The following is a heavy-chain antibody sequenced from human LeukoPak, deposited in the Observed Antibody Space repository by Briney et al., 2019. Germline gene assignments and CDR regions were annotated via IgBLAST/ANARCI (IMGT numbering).Heavy chain of an antibody. CDR2: ISWNSGSI. Sequence: GGSLSLSCLPCGFSFDDYAMQWVRQAAGKGREGVSGISWNSGSIDYADSVKGRFTISRDNAKNSLYLQMNSLRPEDTAFYYCAKGTGRYWTFFDYWGQGTLVTVSS. CDR3: AKGTGRYWTFFDY. CDR1: GFSFDDYA. V-gene: IGHV3-9*01. D-gene: IGHD1-26*01. J-gene: IGHJ4*02.